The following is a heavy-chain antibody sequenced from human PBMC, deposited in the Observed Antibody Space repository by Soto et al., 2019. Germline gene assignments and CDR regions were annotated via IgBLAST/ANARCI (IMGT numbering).Heavy chain of an antibody. CDR2: INPSDGNR. CDR3: ARDRLRGYDSSGFYS. V-gene: IGHV1-18*01. Sequence: GASVKVSCKSSGYPFTHYGITWVRQAPGQGLEWMGWINPSDGNRNFAQKFEDRVTMTTATSTNTVFLELRSLKSDDTAIYYCARDRLRGYDSSGFYSWGQGTMVTVSS. CDR1: GYPFTHYG. D-gene: IGHD3-22*01. J-gene: IGHJ4*02.